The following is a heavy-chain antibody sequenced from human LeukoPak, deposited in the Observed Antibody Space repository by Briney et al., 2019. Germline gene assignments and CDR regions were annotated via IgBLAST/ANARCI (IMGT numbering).Heavy chain of an antibody. CDR1: GGSISSYY. V-gene: IGHV4-59*01. CDR3: AKTPGYYDSSGYLAYYFDY. D-gene: IGHD3-22*01. Sequence: PSETLSLTCTVSGGSISSYYWSWIRQPPGKGLEWIGYYSGSTNYNPSLKSRVTISVDTSKNQFSLRLRSVTAADTAVYYCAKTPGYYDSSGYLAYYFDYWGQGTLVTVSS. CDR2: YSGST. J-gene: IGHJ4*02.